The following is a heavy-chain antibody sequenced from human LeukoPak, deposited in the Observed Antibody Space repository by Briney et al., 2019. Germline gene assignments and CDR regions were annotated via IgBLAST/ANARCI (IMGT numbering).Heavy chain of an antibody. Sequence: SETLSLTCTVSGGSISSYYWSWIRQPAGKGLEWIGRIYTSGSTNYNPSLKSRVTISVDTSKNQFSLKLSSVTAADTAVYYCARDPVEQPYWFFDLWGRGTLVTVSS. CDR1: GGSISSYY. CDR3: ARDPVEQPYWFFDL. J-gene: IGHJ2*01. V-gene: IGHV4-4*07. CDR2: IYTSGST. D-gene: IGHD1/OR15-1a*01.